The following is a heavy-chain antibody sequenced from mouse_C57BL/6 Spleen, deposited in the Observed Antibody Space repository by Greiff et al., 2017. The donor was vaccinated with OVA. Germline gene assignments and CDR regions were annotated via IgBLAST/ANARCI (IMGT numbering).Heavy chain of an antibody. V-gene: IGHV1-4*01. CDR1: GYTFTSYT. CDR2: INPSSGYT. J-gene: IGHJ2*01. Sequence: QVQLQQSGAELARPGASVKMSCKASGYTFTSYTMHWVKQRPGQGLEWIGYINPSSGYTKYNQKFKDKATLTADKSSSTAYMQLSSLTSEDAAVYDCARWGPFDYWGQGTTLTVSS. CDR3: ARWGPFDY.